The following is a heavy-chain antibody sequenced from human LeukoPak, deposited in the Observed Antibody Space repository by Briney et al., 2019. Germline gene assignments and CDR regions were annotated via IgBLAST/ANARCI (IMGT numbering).Heavy chain of an antibody. CDR2: ISWNSGSI. J-gene: IGHJ4*02. Sequence: GGSLRLSCAASGFTFDDYAMHWVRQAPGKGLEWVSGISWNSGSIGYADSVKGRFTISRDNAKNSLYLQMNSLRAEDTALYYCANSHRFCSGGGCYLALYYFDSGARGPLAPVS. D-gene: IGHD2-15*01. V-gene: IGHV3-9*01. CDR1: GFTFDDYA. CDR3: ANSHRFCSGGGCYLALYYFDS.